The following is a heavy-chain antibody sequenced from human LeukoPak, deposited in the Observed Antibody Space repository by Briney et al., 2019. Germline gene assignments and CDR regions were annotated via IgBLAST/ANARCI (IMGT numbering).Heavy chain of an antibody. CDR1: GYTFTSYG. Sequence: GASVKVSCKASGYTFTSYGISWVRQAPGQGLEWMGWISAYNGNTNYAQKLQGRVTMTTDTSTSTAYMELRSLRSDDTAVYYCARDSGYDFWSGYPYYFDYWGQGTLVTVSS. V-gene: IGHV1-18*01. D-gene: IGHD3-3*01. CDR2: ISAYNGNT. J-gene: IGHJ4*02. CDR3: ARDSGYDFWSGYPYYFDY.